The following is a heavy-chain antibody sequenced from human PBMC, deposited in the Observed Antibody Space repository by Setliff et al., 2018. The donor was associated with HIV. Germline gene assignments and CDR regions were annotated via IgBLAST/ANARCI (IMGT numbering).Heavy chain of an antibody. CDR2: VYYGPDT. V-gene: IGHV4-30-4*01. CDR3: GRGPRAASSGYFKD. Sequence: PSETLSLTCTVSGASITDGNYYWSWIRQPPGKGLEWIGYVYYGPDTYYNPSLESRLTISMDTTNNQFSLMLTSVTAADTATYFCGRGPRAASSGYFKDWGQGTLVTSPQ. CDR1: GASITDGNYY. J-gene: IGHJ1*01. D-gene: IGHD6-13*01.